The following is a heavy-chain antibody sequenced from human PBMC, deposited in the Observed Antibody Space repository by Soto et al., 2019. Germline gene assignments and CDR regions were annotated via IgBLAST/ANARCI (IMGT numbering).Heavy chain of an antibody. Sequence: QLQLQESGPGLVKPSETLSLTCTVSGGSISSSSYYWGWIRQPPGKGLEWIGSIYYSGSTYYNPSLKSRVTISVDTSKNQFSLKLSSVTAADTAVYYCARGLRFAFPPNNWFDPWGQGTLVTVSS. CDR3: ARGLRFAFPPNNWFDP. V-gene: IGHV4-39*01. CDR1: GGSISSSSYY. D-gene: IGHD3-3*01. J-gene: IGHJ5*02. CDR2: IYYSGST.